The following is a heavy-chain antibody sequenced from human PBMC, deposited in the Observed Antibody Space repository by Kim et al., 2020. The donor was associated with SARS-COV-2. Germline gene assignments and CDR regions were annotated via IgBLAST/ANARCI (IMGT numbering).Heavy chain of an antibody. V-gene: IGHV3-74*01. CDR3: AREGVQYSLDY. J-gene: IGHJ4*02. Sequence: TGYADSVKGRFNISRDKDKNTLYLQMNSQRDGGTAVYYCAREGVQYSLDYWGQGTLVTVSS. CDR2: T. D-gene: IGHD2-21*01.